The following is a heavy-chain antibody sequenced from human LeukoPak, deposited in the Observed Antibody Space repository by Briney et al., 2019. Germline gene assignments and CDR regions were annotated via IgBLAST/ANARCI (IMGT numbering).Heavy chain of an antibody. CDR1: GYTFTSYY. V-gene: IGHV1-46*01. CDR3: ARDRSRWRDGYNLFGY. Sequence: ASVNVSCKASGYTFTSYYMHWVRQAPGQGLEWMGIINPSGGSTSYAQKFQGRVTMTRDTSTSTVYMELSSLRSEDTAVYYCARDRSRWRDGYNLFGYWGQGTLVTVSS. J-gene: IGHJ4*02. D-gene: IGHD5-24*01. CDR2: INPSGGST.